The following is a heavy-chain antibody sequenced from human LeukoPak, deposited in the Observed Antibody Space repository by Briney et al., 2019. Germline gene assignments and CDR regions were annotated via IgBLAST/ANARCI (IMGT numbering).Heavy chain of an antibody. CDR3: TRGSIAYYYMDV. CDR1: GGSISSYY. CDR2: IYYSGST. V-gene: IGHV4-59*01. D-gene: IGHD3-22*01. J-gene: IGHJ6*03. Sequence: PSETLSLTCTVSGGSISSYYWSWIRQPPGKGLEWIGDIYYSGSTNYNPSLKSRVTISVDASKNQFSLKLSSVTAADTAVYYCTRGSIAYYYMDVWGKGTTVTISS.